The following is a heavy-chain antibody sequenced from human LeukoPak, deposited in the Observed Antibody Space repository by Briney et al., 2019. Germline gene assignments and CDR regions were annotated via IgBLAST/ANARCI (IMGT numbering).Heavy chain of an antibody. D-gene: IGHD2-15*01. CDR2: ISYDGSKK. J-gene: IGHJ6*03. V-gene: IGHV3-30*03. CDR1: GFSFRSYE. Sequence: PGRSLRLSCVGSGFSFRSYEMHWVRQAPGKGLEWVSSISYDGSKKFYGKSVRGRFTVSRDSSKKTMSLQMNSLRPEDTSMYYCARGDDGSGYPVLDFYYMDVWGKGTTVIVSS. CDR3: ARGDDGSGYPVLDFYYMDV.